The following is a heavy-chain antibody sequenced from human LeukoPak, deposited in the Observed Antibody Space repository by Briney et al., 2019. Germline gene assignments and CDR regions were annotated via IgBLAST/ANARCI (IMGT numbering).Heavy chain of an antibody. CDR2: INPNSGGT. CDR3: ARGKGSVIVGASWRFVDY. Sequence: ASVKVSCKASGYTFTGYYTHWVRQAPGQGLEWMGWINPNSGGTNYAQKFQGRVTMTRDTSISTAYMELSRLRSDDTAVYYCARGKGSVIVGASWRFVDYWGQGTLVTVSS. J-gene: IGHJ4*02. V-gene: IGHV1-2*02. CDR1: GYTFTGYY. D-gene: IGHD1-26*01.